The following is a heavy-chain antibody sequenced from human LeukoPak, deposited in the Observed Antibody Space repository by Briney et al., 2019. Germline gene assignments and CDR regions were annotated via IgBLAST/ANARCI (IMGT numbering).Heavy chain of an antibody. J-gene: IGHJ4*02. CDR2: ISSSSSTI. CDR1: GFTFSSYS. Sequence: GGSLRLSCAASGFTFSSYSMNWVRQAPGKGLEWVSYISSSSSTIYYADSVKGRFTFSRDNAKNSLYLQMNSLRAEDTAVYYCARDSPYYGGKSLSYWGQGTLVTVSS. V-gene: IGHV3-48*01. D-gene: IGHD4-23*01. CDR3: ARDSPYYGGKSLSY.